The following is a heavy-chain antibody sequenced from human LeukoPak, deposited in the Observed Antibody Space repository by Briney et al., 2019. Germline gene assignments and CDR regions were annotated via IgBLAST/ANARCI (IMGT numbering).Heavy chain of an antibody. CDR3: ARGLTTVVTPH. CDR2: IGTAGDT. V-gene: IGHV3-13*01. CDR1: GFTFSSYD. J-gene: IGHJ4*02. D-gene: IGHD4-23*01. Sequence: GGSLRLSCAASGFTFSSYDMHWVRQAPGKGLEWVSAIGTAGDTYYAASVKGRFTISRENAKNSLYLQMNSLRAGDTAVYYCARGLTTVVTPHWGQGTLVTVSS.